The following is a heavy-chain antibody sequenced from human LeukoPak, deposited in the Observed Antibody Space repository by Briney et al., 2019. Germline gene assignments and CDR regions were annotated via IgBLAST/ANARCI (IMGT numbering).Heavy chain of an antibody. J-gene: IGHJ6*03. D-gene: IGHD6-13*01. V-gene: IGHV4-61*02. CDR2: IYTSGNP. CDR1: GYSISSGYY. CDR3: ARDVPPGIAAAGTRYYYMDV. Sequence: SETLSLTCTVSGYSISSGYYWGWIRQPAGEGLEWIGRIYTSGNPNYNPSLKSRVTISVDTSKNQFSLKLSSVTAADTAVYYCARDVPPGIAAAGTRYYYMDVWGKGTTVTISS.